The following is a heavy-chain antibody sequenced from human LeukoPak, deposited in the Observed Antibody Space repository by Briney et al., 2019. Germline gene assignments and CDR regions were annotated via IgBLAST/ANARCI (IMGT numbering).Heavy chain of an antibody. CDR2: ISWNSGSI. V-gene: IGHV3-9*01. J-gene: IGHJ3*02. CDR1: GFTFDDYA. D-gene: IGHD2-21*02. CDR3: ARVGLAYCGGDCYWNAFDI. Sequence: GRSLRLSCAASGFTFDDYAMHWVRQAPGKGLEWVSGISWNSGSIGYADSVKGRFTISRDNAKNSLYLQMNSLRAEDTAVYYCARVGLAYCGGDCYWNAFDIWGQGTMVTVSS.